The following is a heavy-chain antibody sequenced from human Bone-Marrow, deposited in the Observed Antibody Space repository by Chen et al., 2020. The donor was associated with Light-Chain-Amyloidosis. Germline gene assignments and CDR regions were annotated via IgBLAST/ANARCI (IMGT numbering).Heavy chain of an antibody. CDR3: SPFIFLPCSLFSYSFLDF. J-gene: IGHJ6*02. D-gene: IGHD2-15*01. V-gene: IGHV3-23*01. Sequence: EVHLLESGGGLVQPGGSLRLSCAASGFTFSSYAMRWVRQAPGKGLEWVSAISGSGDSTYYADSVKGLFTHSRDNSKNTLYLLMNSLRAEDTAVYYCSPFIFLPCSLFSYSFLDFWGPGTTVTVSS. CDR2: ISGSGDST. CDR1: GFTFSSYA.